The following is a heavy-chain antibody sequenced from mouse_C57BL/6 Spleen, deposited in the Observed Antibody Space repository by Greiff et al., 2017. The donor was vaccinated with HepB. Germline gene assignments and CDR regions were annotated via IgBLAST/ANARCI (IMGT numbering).Heavy chain of an antibody. CDR3: AREGGYYSNYGGVAY. CDR2: INPSNGGT. J-gene: IGHJ3*01. Sequence: QVQLQQPGTELVKPGASVKLSCKASGYTFTSYWMHWVKQKPGQGLEWIGNINPSNGGTNYNEKFKSKATLTVDKSSSTAYMQLSSLTSEDSAVYYCAREGGYYSNYGGVAYGGKGTLVTVSA. V-gene: IGHV1-53*01. CDR1: GYTFTSYW. D-gene: IGHD2-5*01.